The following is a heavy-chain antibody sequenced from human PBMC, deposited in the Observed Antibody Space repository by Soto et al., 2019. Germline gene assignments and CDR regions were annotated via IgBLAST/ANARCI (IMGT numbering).Heavy chain of an antibody. CDR2: MNPNSGNT. J-gene: IGHJ4*02. CDR1: GYTFTSYD. Sequence: ASVKVSCKASGYTFTSYDINWVRQATGQGLEWMGWMNPNSGNTGYAQKFQGRVTMARNTSISTAYMELSSLRSEDTAVYYCARELSSSWRFDYWGQGTLVTVSP. D-gene: IGHD6-13*01. V-gene: IGHV1-8*01. CDR3: ARELSSSWRFDY.